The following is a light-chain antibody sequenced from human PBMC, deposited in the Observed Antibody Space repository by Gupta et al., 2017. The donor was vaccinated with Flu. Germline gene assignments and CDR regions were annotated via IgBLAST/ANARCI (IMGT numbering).Light chain of an antibody. Sequence: QSVLTQPPSVSAAPGQKVTISCSGSRSNIGNEYVSWYQQLPGTAPQLLICDNNKRPSGIPDRFAGSKSGTSATLGINGLQTGDEAEYYCGKWDSRLSAGVVGGGTKLTVL. J-gene: IGLJ2*01. CDR3: GKWDSRLSAGV. CDR2: DNN. CDR1: RSNIGNEY. V-gene: IGLV1-51*01.